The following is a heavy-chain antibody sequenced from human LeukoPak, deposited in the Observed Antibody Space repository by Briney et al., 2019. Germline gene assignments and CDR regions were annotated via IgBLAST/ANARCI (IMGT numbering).Heavy chain of an antibody. Sequence: SETLSLTCTVSGGSISTSGHYYWTWIRQPPGKGLEWIGYIYNSGSTIYNPSLRSRVTISVDTSKNQFSLKLNSVTAADTAVYYCVRDRELTYWSQGTLVTVSS. V-gene: IGHV4-61*01. CDR3: VRDRELTY. CDR2: IYNSGST. J-gene: IGHJ4*02. CDR1: GGSISTSGHYY. D-gene: IGHD1-26*01.